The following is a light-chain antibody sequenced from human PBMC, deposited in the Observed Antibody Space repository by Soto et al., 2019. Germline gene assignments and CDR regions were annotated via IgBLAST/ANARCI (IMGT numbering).Light chain of an antibody. CDR3: QQYNGAPQT. V-gene: IGKV1-27*01. CDR2: AAS. Sequence: DIRMTQSPSSLSASVGDRVTITCRASQGISKYLAWYQQKPGKVPKLLIYAASTLQSGVPSRFSGSGSGTEFTLTISSLQPEDVATYYCQQYNGAPQTFGQGTKVEIK. J-gene: IGKJ1*01. CDR1: QGISKY.